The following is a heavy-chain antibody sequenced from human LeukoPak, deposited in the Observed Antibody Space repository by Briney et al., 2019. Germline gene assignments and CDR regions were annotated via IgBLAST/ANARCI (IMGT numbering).Heavy chain of an antibody. V-gene: IGHV3-72*01. J-gene: IGHJ4*02. CDR3: ARVALGNYAEFDC. D-gene: IGHD3-16*01. CDR1: GFTFSDHY. CDR2: STNRGNSYNT. Sequence: GGSLRLSCVASGFTFSDHYMDWVRQAPGKGLERVGRSTNRGNSYNTYYAASVKGRFTISRDDSKNSLYLQMNSLKSEDTAVYYCARVALGNYAEFDCWGQGTLVTVSS.